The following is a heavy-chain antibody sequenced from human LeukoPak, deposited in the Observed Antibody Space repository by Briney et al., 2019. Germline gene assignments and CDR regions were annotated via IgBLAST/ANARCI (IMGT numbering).Heavy chain of an antibody. CDR1: GFTFSTSG. V-gene: IGHV3-30*02. J-gene: IGHJ5*02. D-gene: IGHD2-15*01. CDR3: TKEGCSGGGCYSGRNNWFDP. CDR2: IRYDGRNK. Sequence: GGSLRLSCAASGFTFSTSGMHWVRQAPGKGLEWVTFIRYDGRNKYYVGSVEGRFTVSRDNSKNTLYLQMHSLRAEDTAVYYCTKEGCSGGGCYSGRNNWFDPWGQGTLVTVSS.